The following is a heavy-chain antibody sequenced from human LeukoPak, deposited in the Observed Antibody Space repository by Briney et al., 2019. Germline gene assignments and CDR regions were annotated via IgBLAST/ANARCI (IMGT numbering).Heavy chain of an antibody. V-gene: IGHV3-30*04. Sequence: GGSLRLSCATSGFSFTAYTIHWVRQAPGEGPEWVTLASGDGIHKQYAASVQGRFTISRDNSESTVYLEMNSLKDGDTGIYYCARAVSSSWYAAYWGHGTRVTVSS. CDR2: ASGDGIHK. J-gene: IGHJ4*01. D-gene: IGHD6-13*01. CDR1: GFSFTAYT. CDR3: ARAVSSSWYAAY.